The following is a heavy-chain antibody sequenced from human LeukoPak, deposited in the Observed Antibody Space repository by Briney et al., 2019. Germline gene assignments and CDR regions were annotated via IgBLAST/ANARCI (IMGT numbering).Heavy chain of an antibody. J-gene: IGHJ4*02. CDR3: ARYLAGSPHY. CDR2: VHYSGST. D-gene: IGHD3-16*01. Sequence: SETLSLTCTVSGGSVNGYYWTWMRQPPGKGLEWIGHVHYSGSTGYNPSLKSRVTISVDTSKNQFSLRVTSVTAADTAVYYCARYLAGSPHYWGQGILVTVSS. V-gene: IGHV4-59*02. CDR1: GGSVNGYY.